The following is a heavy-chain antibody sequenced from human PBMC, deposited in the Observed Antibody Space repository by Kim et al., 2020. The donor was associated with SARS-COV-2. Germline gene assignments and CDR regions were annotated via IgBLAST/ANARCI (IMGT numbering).Heavy chain of an antibody. CDR3: ARGGNWNDAFDY. J-gene: IGHJ4*02. Sequence: PNFQGRVTISRDTSAGTVYMEVSSLGSEDTAVYYCARGGNWNDAFDYWGQGTLVTVSS. D-gene: IGHD1-1*01. V-gene: IGHV1-3*01.